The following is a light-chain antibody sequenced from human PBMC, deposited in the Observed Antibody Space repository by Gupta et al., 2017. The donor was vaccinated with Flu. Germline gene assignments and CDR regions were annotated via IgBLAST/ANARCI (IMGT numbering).Light chain of an antibody. CDR3: QMWDSSSGRPV. CDR2: DDS. J-gene: IGLJ2*01. Sequence: SYVLTQPPSLSVAPGQTARITCGGCNIGSKGVHWYQQKPGQAPVVAVYDDSDRPSGIPERFSGSNSGNTATLTISGVEAGDEADYYCQMWDSSSGRPVFGGGTKLTVL. CDR1: NIGSKG. V-gene: IGLV3-21*02.